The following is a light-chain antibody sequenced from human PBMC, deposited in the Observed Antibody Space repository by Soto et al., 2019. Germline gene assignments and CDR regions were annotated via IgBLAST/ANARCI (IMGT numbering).Light chain of an antibody. CDR1: QSVSSSY. Sequence: EIVLTQSPGTLSLSPGERATLSCRASQSVSSSYLAWYQQKPGQAPRLLIYGASSRATGIPDRFSGGGSGTDFTLSISRLEPEDFAVYYCQLYGSSPPGTFGQGTKVDNK. V-gene: IGKV3-20*01. J-gene: IGKJ1*01. CDR2: GAS. CDR3: QLYGSSPPGT.